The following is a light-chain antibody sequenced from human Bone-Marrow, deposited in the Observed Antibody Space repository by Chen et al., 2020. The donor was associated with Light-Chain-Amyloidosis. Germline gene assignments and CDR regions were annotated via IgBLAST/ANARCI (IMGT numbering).Light chain of an antibody. CDR2: DVS. CDR3: SSYTSSRTRV. CDR1: SSDVGGYNH. J-gene: IGLJ2*01. Sequence: QSALTQPASVSGSPGQSITISCTGTSSDVGGYNHVSWYQQHPGKDPKLMIYDVSNRPSGVSNRFSGSTTGNAASLTISGLQAEDEADYCCSSYTSSRTRVFGGGTKLTVL. V-gene: IGLV2-14*03.